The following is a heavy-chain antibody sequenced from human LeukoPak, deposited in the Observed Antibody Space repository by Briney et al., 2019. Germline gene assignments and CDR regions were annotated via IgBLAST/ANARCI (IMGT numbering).Heavy chain of an antibody. V-gene: IGHV1-18*01. D-gene: IGHD3-16*01. CDR2: ISAYNGNT. CDR1: GYTFTSYG. CDR3: ATVGLTPGAFDI. J-gene: IGHJ3*02. Sequence: ASVEVSCNASGYTFTSYGISWVRQAPGQGLEWMGWISAYNGNTNYAQKLQGRVTMTTDTSTSTAYMELRSLRSDDTAVYYCATVGLTPGAFDIWGRGTMVTVSS.